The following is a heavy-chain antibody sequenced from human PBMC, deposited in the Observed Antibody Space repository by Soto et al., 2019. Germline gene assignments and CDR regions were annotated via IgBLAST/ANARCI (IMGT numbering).Heavy chain of an antibody. CDR2: ILHTGHT. D-gene: IGHD2-15*01. Sequence: QVQLQESGPGLVKPSGTLSLSCGVSGDSLSSSNWWTWIRQPPGKGLEWIGDILHTGHTELIPSLRSRITISTDTSKKEFSLKMTSVTAADTAVYYCGRSPRRVDGKWYVDYWGPGALVIVAS. CDR3: GRSPRRVDGKWYVDY. CDR1: GDSLSSSNW. V-gene: IGHV4-4*02. J-gene: IGHJ4*02.